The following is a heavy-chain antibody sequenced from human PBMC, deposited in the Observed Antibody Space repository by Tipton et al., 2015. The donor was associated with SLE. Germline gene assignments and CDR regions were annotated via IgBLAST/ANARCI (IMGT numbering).Heavy chain of an antibody. CDR2: IYNGGRT. J-gene: IGHJ4*02. D-gene: IGHD2-8*01. CDR1: GGSISGYY. V-gene: IGHV4-4*07. Sequence: TLSLTCTVSGGSISGYYWTWIRQPAGKGLEWIGRIYNGGRTNYNPSLKSRLSMSVDTSNNQVSLKLNSVTAADTAVYYCARTNRGCFDYWGRGTLVTVSS. CDR3: ARTNRGCFDY.